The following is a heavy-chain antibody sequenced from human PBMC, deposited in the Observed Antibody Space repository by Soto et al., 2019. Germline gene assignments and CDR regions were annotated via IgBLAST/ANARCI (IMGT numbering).Heavy chain of an antibody. CDR2: VSYDGITK. Sequence: GGSLRLSCAASGFTFRSYPMHWVRQAPGKGLEWVAIVSYDGITKYADSVKGRFTISRDNSNNTLFLQMNSLRTEDTAVYYCTKEGLFWSGSFDSWGQGTLVTVSP. CDR3: TKEGLFWSGSFDS. D-gene: IGHD3-3*01. CDR1: GFTFRSYP. V-gene: IGHV3-30-3*02. J-gene: IGHJ4*02.